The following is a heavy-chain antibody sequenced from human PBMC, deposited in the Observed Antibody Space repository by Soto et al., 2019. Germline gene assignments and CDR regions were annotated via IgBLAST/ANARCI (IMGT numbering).Heavy chain of an antibody. D-gene: IGHD3-22*01. V-gene: IGHV3-7*01. CDR2: IKQDGSEK. CDR1: GFTFSSYW. J-gene: IGHJ4*02. CDR3: AREYYYDSSGYYSYYFDY. Sequence: GESLKISCAASGFTFSSYWMSWVRQAPGKGLEWVANIKQDGSEKYYVDSVKGRFTISRDNAKNSLYLQMNSLRAEDTAVYYCAREYYYDSSGYYSYYFDYWGQGTLVTVSS.